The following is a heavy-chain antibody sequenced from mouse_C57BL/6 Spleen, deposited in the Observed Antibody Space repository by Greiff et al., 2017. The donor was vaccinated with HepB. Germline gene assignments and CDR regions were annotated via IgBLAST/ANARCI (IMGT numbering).Heavy chain of an antibody. Sequence: EVMLVESGGGLVKPGGSLKLSCAASGFTFSDYGMHWVRQAPEKGLEWVAYISSGSSTIYYADTVKGRFTISRDNAKNTLFLQMTSLRSEDTAMYYCATYYGSSYEADFDYWGQGTTLTVSS. D-gene: IGHD1-1*01. J-gene: IGHJ2*01. V-gene: IGHV5-17*01. CDR1: GFTFSDYG. CDR2: ISSGSSTI. CDR3: ATYYGSSYEADFDY.